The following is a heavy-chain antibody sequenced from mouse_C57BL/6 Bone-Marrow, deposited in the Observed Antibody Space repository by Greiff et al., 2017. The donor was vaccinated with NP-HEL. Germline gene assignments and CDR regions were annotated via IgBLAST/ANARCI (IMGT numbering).Heavy chain of an antibody. D-gene: IGHD2-3*01. J-gene: IGHJ2*01. CDR3: ARDGYYPYYFDY. CDR1: GYTFTSYW. V-gene: IGHV1-50*01. Sequence: QVQLQQPGAELVKPGASVKLSCKASGYTFTSYWMQWVKQRPGQGLEWIGEIDPSDSYTNYNQKFKGKATLTVDTSSSTAYMQLSSLTSEDSAVYYCARDGYYPYYFDYGGQGTTLTVSS. CDR2: IDPSDSYT.